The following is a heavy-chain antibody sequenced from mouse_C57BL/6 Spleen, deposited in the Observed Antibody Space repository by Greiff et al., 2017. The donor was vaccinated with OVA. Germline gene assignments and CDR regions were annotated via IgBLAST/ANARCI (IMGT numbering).Heavy chain of an antibody. CDR3: ARRLRNSYYYAMDY. CDR2: INSDGGST. Sequence: VQLQQSGGGLVQPGESLKLSCESNEYEFPSHDMSWVRKTPEKRLELVAAINSDGGSTYYPDTMERRFIISRDNTKKTLYLQMSSLRSEDTALYYCARRLRNSYYYAMDYWGQGTSVTVSS. CDR1: EYEFPSHD. D-gene: IGHD2-2*01. V-gene: IGHV5-2*01. J-gene: IGHJ4*01.